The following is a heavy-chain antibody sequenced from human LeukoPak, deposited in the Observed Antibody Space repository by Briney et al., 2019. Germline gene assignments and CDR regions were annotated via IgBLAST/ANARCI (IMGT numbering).Heavy chain of an antibody. J-gene: IGHJ3*02. CDR3: AKDTHGSGTYYNSAFDI. V-gene: IGHV3-23*01. CDR1: GFTFSSYA. CDR2: ISGSGGTT. Sequence: GGSLRLSCAASGFTFSSYAMSWVRQAPGKGLEWVSGISGSGGTTYYADSVKGRFTISRDNSKNTLYLQMNSLRAEDTAVYYCAKDTHGSGTYYNSAFDIWGQGKMVTVSS. D-gene: IGHD3-10*01.